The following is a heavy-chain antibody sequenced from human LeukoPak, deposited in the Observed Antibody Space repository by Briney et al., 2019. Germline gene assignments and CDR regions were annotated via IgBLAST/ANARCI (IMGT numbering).Heavy chain of an antibody. CDR3: ARDNYDFWSGYYRHGSYYYYYGMDV. J-gene: IGHJ6*02. Sequence: GASVKVSCKASGYTFTSYYMHWVRQAPGQGLEWMGIINPSGGSTSYAQKFQGRVTMTRDTSTSTVYMELSSLRSEDTAVYYCARDNYDFWSGYYRHGSYYYYYGMDVWGQGTTVTVSS. V-gene: IGHV1-46*01. CDR2: INPSGGST. D-gene: IGHD3-3*01. CDR1: GYTFTSYY.